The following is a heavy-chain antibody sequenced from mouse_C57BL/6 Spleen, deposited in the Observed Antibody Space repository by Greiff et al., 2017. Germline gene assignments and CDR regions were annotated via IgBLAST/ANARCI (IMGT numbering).Heavy chain of an antibody. Sequence: VQLVESGAELVRPGTSVKVSCKASGYAFTNYLIEWVKQRPGQGLEWIGVINPGSGGTNYNEKFKGKETLTADKSSSTAYMQLSSLTSEDSAVYFCARTCFYDSNYGGYFDYWGQGTTLTVSS. CDR3: ARTCFYDSNYGGYFDY. V-gene: IGHV1-54*01. CDR1: GYAFTNYL. D-gene: IGHD2-5*01. CDR2: INPGSGGT. J-gene: IGHJ2*01.